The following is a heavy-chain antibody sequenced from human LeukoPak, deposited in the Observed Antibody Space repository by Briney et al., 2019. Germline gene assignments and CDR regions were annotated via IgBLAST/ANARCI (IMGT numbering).Heavy chain of an antibody. V-gene: IGHV4-38-2*02. J-gene: IGHJ4*02. D-gene: IGHD3-16*01. CDR3: ARATLGGSSPFDY. Sequence: PSETLSLTCTVSGYSISSGYYWGWIRQPPGKGLEWIGSGSTYYNPSLKSRVTISVDTSKNQFSLKLSSVTAADTAVYYCARATLGGSSPFDYWGQGTLVTVSS. CDR2: SGST. CDR1: GYSISSGYY.